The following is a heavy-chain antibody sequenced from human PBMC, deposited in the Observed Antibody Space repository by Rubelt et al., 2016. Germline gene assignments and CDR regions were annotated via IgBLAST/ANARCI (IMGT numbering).Heavy chain of an antibody. J-gene: IGHJ4*02. Sequence: EVQLLESGGGLVQPGGSLRLSCAASGFTFSSYAMNWVRQDPGKGPEWVSAISGNGDDTYSTDSVKGRFTISRDNSKNTLYLQMNSLRAEDTAVYYCAAQSGYNFWSGYYPFDYWGQGTLVTVSS. V-gene: IGHV3-23*01. D-gene: IGHD3-3*01. CDR3: AAQSGYNFWSGYYPFDY. CDR1: GFTFSSYA. CDR2: ISGNGDDT.